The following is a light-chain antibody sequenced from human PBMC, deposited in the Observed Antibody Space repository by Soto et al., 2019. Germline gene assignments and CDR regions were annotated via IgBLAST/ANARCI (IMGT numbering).Light chain of an antibody. V-gene: IGKV4-1*01. J-gene: IGKJ5*01. Sequence: DIVMTQSPDSLAVSLGERATINCKSSQSVLYSSNNKNYLAWYQQKPGQPPKLLISWASTRESGVPDRFSGSGSGTDFTLTISSLQAEDVAVYYCQQYYRTPITFGQGTRLEIK. CDR3: QQYYRTPIT. CDR2: WAS. CDR1: QSVLYSSNNKNY.